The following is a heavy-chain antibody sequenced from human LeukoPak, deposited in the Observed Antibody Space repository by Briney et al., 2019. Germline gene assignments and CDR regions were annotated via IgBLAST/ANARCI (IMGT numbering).Heavy chain of an antibody. J-gene: IGHJ6*02. CDR1: GFTFSSYA. D-gene: IGHD6-13*01. CDR3: AKDLAAAYYYYGMDV. CDR2: ISWNSGSI. Sequence: GGSLRLSCAASGFTFSSYAMSWVRQAPGKGLEWVSGISWNSGSIGYADSVKGRFTISRDNAKNSLYLQMNSLRAEDTALYYCAKDLAAAYYYYGMDVWGQGTTVTVSS. V-gene: IGHV3-9*01.